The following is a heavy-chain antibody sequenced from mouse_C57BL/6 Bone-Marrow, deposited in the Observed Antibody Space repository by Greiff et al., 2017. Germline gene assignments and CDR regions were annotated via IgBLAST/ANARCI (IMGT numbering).Heavy chain of an antibody. CDR1: GYTFTSYW. CDR2: IYPGNSDT. Sequence: VQLQQSGTVLARPGASVKMSCKTSGYTFTSYWMHWVKQRPGQGLEWIGAIYPGNSDTSYNQKFKGKAKLTAVTSASTAYMELSSLTNEDSAVXYCTRSSYLFYAMGYWGQGTSVTVSS. CDR3: TRSSYLFYAMGY. J-gene: IGHJ4*01. D-gene: IGHD2-12*01. V-gene: IGHV1-5*01.